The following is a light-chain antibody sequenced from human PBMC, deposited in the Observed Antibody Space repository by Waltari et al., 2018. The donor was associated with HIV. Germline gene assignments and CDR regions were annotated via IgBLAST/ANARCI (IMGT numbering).Light chain of an antibody. CDR2: GVS. J-gene: IGKJ2*01. V-gene: IGKV3-20*01. CDR3: QYYGGSPLYT. Sequence: EIVLTQSPGTLSLSPGETATLSCRASQTINNNFFAWYQQSSGQAPRLLIYGVSSRATGIPDRFRASGSGTDFTLTISRLEPEDFAVYYCQYYGGSPLYTFGQGTKLEIK. CDR1: QTINNNF.